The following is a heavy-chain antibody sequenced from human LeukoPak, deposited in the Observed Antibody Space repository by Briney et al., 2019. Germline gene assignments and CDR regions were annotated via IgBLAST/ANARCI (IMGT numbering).Heavy chain of an antibody. Sequence: PSESLSLTCAASGGSFSGYYWSWVRQPPGKGLEWIGEINDSGSTNYNPSLKSRVTISVDTSKNQFSLKQSYVPAADTTVYYCARGRRYYYGSGSYNSPNLFDPGGQGTLVTVSS. CDR1: GGSFSGYY. J-gene: IGHJ5*02. D-gene: IGHD3-10*01. V-gene: IGHV4-34*01. CDR3: ARGRRYYYGSGSYNSPNLFDP. CDR2: INDSGST.